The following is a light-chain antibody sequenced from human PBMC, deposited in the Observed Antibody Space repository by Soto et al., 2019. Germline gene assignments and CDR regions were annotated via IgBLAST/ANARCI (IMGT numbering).Light chain of an antibody. CDR1: QGITSL. V-gene: IGKV1-12*01. CDR2: TAS. CDR3: QQANSCPLT. Sequence: IQMTQSPYSVYASVGDRVTITCRASQGITSLLAWYQQKPGKAPNLLIHTASSLQSGVPSRFSGSGSVTDFTLTIRSLQPEEGATYYCQQANSCPLTFGGVTKVEIK. J-gene: IGKJ4*02.